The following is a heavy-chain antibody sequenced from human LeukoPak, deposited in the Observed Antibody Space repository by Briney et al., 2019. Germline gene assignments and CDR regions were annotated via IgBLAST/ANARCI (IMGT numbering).Heavy chain of an antibody. CDR2: IGSSSSHI. D-gene: IGHD3-16*01. Sequence: PGGSLRLSCAASGFPFSTYSMNWVRQAPGKGLEWVSSIGSSSSHIYYAGSVRGRFTTSRDNAKNSLYLQMGSLRAEDTAVYYCATYTHWVAGDVWGQGTTVTVSS. CDR3: ATYTHWVAGDV. V-gene: IGHV3-21*01. J-gene: IGHJ6*02. CDR1: GFPFSTYS.